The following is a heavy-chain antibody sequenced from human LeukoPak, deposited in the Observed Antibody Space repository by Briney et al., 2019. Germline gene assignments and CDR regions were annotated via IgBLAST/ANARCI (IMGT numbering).Heavy chain of an antibody. CDR2: ISAYIGNT. CDR3: ARDPVRSYYDFWSGYYSY. D-gene: IGHD3-3*01. V-gene: IGHV1-18*01. CDR1: GYTFTSYG. J-gene: IGHJ4*02. Sequence: ASLKVSCKASGYTFTSYGISWVRQAPGQGLEWMGWISAYIGNTNYAQKLQGRVTMTTDTSTSTAYMELRCLRSDDTAVYYCARDPVRSYYDFWSGYYSYWGQGTLVTVSS.